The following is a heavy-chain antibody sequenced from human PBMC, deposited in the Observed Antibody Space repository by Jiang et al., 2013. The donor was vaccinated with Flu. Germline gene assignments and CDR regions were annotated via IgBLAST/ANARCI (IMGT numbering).Heavy chain of an antibody. Sequence: GLVKPSQTLSLTCIVSGGPITSGSYYWTWIRQPAGKGLEWIGRIYTGGSPTNYNPSLKSRVTISVDTSKNQFSLRLNSVTAADTAVYYCARSDTTKGYYFDYWGQGTLVTVSS. V-gene: IGHV4-61*02. D-gene: IGHD5-18*01. CDR2: IYTGGSPT. CDR1: GGPITSGSYY. CDR3: ARSDTTKGYYFDY. J-gene: IGHJ4*02.